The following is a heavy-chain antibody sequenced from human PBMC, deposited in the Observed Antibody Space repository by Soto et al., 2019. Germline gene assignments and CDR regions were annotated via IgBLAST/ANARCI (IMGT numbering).Heavy chain of an antibody. D-gene: IGHD1-26*01. CDR2: IIPIFGTA. CDR1: GGTFSSYA. V-gene: IGHV1-69*13. Sequence: SVKVSCKASGGTFSSYAISWVRQAPGQGLEWMGGIIPIFGTANYAQKFQGRVTITADESTSTAYMELSSLRSEDTAVYYCAREQRGSPRKRRYYYCMDVRGQAPTVTGS. CDR3: AREQRGSPRKRRYYYCMDV. J-gene: IGHJ6*02.